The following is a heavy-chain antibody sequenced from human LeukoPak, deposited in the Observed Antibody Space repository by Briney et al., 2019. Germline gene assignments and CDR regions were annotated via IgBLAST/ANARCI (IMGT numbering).Heavy chain of an antibody. V-gene: IGHV4-31*03. CDR1: GGSISSGGYY. CDR3: ARATTVTTTRYYYYMDV. D-gene: IGHD4-17*01. CDR2: IYYSGST. Sequence: SSQTLSLTCTVSGGSISSGGYYWSWIRQHPGKGLEWIGYIYYSGSTYYNPSLKSRVTISVDTSKNQFSLKLSSVTAADTAVYYCARATTVTTTRYYYYMDVWGKGTTVTVSS. J-gene: IGHJ6*03.